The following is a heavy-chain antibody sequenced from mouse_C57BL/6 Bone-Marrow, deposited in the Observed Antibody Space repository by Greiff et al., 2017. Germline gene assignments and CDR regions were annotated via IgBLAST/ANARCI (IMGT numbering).Heavy chain of an antibody. J-gene: IGHJ3*01. V-gene: IGHV1-5*01. CDR2: IYPGNSDT. CDR3: TRGDYGSSPAWFAY. CDR1: GYTFTSYW. Sequence: DVQLQESETVLARPGASVKMSCKTSGYTFTSYWMHWVKQRPGQGLEWIGAIYPGNSDTSYNQKFKGKAKLTAVTSASTAYMELSSLTNEDSAVYYCTRGDYGSSPAWFAYWGQGTLVTVSA. D-gene: IGHD1-1*01.